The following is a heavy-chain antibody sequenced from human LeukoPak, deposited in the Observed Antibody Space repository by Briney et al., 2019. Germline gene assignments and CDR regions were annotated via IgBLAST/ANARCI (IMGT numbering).Heavy chain of an antibody. J-gene: IGHJ3*02. V-gene: IGHV1-8*01. CDR3: ARLTRDGYHHPQAFDI. CDR1: GYTFTSYD. D-gene: IGHD5-24*01. CDR2: MNPNSGNT. Sequence: ASVKVSCKASGYTFTSYDINWVRQATGQGLEWMGWMNPNSGNTGYAQKFQGRVTMTRNTSISTAYMELSSLRSEDTAVYYCARLTRDGYHHPQAFDIWGQGTMVTVSS.